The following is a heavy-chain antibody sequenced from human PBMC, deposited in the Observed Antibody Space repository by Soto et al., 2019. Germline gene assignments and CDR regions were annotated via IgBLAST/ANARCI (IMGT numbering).Heavy chain of an antibody. CDR2: INHSGST. V-gene: IGHV4-34*01. J-gene: IGHJ6*02. D-gene: IGHD3-22*01. Sequence: PSETLSLTCAVYGGSFSGYYWSWIRQPPGKGLEWIGEINHSGSTNYNPSLKSRVTISVDTSKNQFSLKLSSVTAADTAVYYCARDGIRGYYDSSGPTGVWGQGTTVTVSS. CDR3: ARDGIRGYYDSSGPTGV. CDR1: GGSFSGYY.